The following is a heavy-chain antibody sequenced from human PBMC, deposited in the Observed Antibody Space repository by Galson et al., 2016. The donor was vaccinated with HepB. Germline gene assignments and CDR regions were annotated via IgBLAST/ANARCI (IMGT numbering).Heavy chain of an antibody. D-gene: IGHD4-17*01. J-gene: IGHJ6*02. CDR1: GFTFSSYG. CDR3: ARGDYGAYSPFGMDV. V-gene: IGHV3-33*01. Sequence: LRLSCAASGFTFSSYGMHWVRQAAGKGLKWVAVIWYDGSHKQFADSVKGRFTISRDNSKNTVYLQMNSLRAEDTAVYYCARGDYGAYSPFGMDVWGQGTTVTVSS. CDR2: IWYDGSHK.